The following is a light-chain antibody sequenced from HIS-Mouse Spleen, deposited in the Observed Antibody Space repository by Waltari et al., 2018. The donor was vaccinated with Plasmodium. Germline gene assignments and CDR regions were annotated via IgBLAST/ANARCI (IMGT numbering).Light chain of an antibody. CDR3: YSTDSSGNHRV. Sequence: SYELTQPPSVSVSPGQTARITCSGDALPKKYAYWYQQKSGQAPVLVIDEDSKRPSGITERFAGSSSGTMATLTISGAQVEDEDDYYCYSTDSSGNHRVFGGGTKLTVL. V-gene: IGLV3-10*03. CDR1: ALPKKY. CDR2: EDS. J-gene: IGLJ3*02.